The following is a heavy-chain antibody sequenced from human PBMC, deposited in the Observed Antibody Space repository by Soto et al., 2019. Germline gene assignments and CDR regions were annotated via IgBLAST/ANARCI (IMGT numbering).Heavy chain of an antibody. Sequence: GGSLRLSCAASGFTFSSYGMHWVRQAPGKGLEWVAVISYDGSNKYYADSVKGRFTISRDNSKNTLYLQMNSLRAEDTAVYYCAKAFSISWPNWFDPWGQGTLVTVSS. V-gene: IGHV3-30*18. CDR3: AKAFSISWPNWFDP. D-gene: IGHD6-13*01. CDR2: ISYDGSNK. J-gene: IGHJ5*02. CDR1: GFTFSSYG.